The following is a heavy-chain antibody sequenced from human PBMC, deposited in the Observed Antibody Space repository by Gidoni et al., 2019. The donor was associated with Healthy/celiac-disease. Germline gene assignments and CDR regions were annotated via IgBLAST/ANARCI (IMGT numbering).Heavy chain of an antibody. J-gene: IGHJ3*02. D-gene: IGHD3-9*01. CDR1: GGSLSSYY. Sequence: QVQLQESGPGLVKPSETLSLTCTVSGGSLSSYYWSWIRQPPGKGLEWIGYIYYSGSTNYNPSLKSRVTISVDTSKNQFSLKLSSVTAADTAVYYCARAGRYFDWLLGGAFDIWGQGTMVTVSS. V-gene: IGHV4-59*01. CDR3: ARAGRYFDWLLGGAFDI. CDR2: IYYSGST.